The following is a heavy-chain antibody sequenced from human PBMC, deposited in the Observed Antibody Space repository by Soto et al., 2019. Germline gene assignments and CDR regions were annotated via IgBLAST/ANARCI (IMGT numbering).Heavy chain of an antibody. CDR2: ISSSSSYI. V-gene: IGHV3-21*01. CDR3: AREPGSSTPNYYYYGMEV. D-gene: IGHD6-6*01. Sequence: LRLSCAASGFTFSSYSMNWVRQAPGKGLEWVSSISSSSSYIYYADSVKGRFTISRDNAKNSLYLQINSLRTEDTAVYYCAREPGSSTPNYYYYGMEVWGKGATVTVSS. J-gene: IGHJ6*04. CDR1: GFTFSSYS.